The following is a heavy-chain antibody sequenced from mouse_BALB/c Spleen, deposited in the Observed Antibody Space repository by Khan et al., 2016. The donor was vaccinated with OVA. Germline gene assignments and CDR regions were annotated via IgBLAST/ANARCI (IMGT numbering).Heavy chain of an antibody. CDR3: TRQRGYYGSNSYFDY. D-gene: IGHD1-1*01. CDR2: ISSGGSYT. V-gene: IGHV5-6-4*01. J-gene: IGHJ2*01. CDR1: GFSFSSYS. Sequence: EVELVESGGGLVRPGGSLKLSCAASGFSFSSYSMSWVRQTPEKRLEWVATISSGGSYTYYPDSVKGRFTISRDNAKNTLYLQLSSLKSEDTAMYYCTRQRGYYGSNSYFDYWGQGTTLTVSS.